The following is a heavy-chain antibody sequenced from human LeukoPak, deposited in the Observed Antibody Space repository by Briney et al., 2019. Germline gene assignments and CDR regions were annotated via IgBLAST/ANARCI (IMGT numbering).Heavy chain of an antibody. D-gene: IGHD3-3*01. J-gene: IGHJ5*02. CDR3: ARDVRDYDFLSGYYRWFDP. CDR2: IYTSGST. V-gene: IGHV4-61*02. CDR1: GGSISSGSYY. Sequence: SETLSLTCTVSGGSISSGSYYWSWIRQPAGKGLEWIGRIYTSGSTNYNPSLKRRVTISVDPSKKQFSLKLSSVTAADTAVYYCARDVRDYDFLSGYYRWFDPWGQGTLVTVSS.